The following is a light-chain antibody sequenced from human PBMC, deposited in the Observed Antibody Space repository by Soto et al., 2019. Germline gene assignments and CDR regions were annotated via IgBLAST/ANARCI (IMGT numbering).Light chain of an antibody. V-gene: IGKV1-39*01. Sequence: DIQMTQSPSALSASVGDRVTITCRASQSISTFLNWYQQKPGKAPNLLIYTASTLHGGVPSRFSGSCSGTDFTLTISRLQPADCATYYCQQGCTAPWTFGQGTRVEIK. CDR3: QQGCTAPWT. J-gene: IGKJ1*01. CDR2: TAS. CDR1: QSISTF.